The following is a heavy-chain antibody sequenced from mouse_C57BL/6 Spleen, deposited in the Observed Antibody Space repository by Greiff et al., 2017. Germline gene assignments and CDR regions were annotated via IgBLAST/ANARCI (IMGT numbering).Heavy chain of an antibody. CDR1: GFSLTSYG. CDR2: IWSGGST. D-gene: IGHD1-1*01. Sequence: VKLMESGPGLVQPSQSLSITCTVSGFSLTSYGVHWVRQSPGKGLEWLGVIWSGGSTDYNAAFISRLSISKDNSKSQVFFKMNSLQADDTAIYYCARNEDYGSSYVFDYWGQGTTLTVSS. J-gene: IGHJ2*01. CDR3: ARNEDYGSSYVFDY. V-gene: IGHV2-2*01.